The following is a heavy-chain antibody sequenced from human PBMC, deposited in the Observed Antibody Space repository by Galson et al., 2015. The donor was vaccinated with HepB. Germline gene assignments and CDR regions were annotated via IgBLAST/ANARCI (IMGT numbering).Heavy chain of an antibody. CDR2: IFPDDSDA. CDR3: ARPLAIAAAGKSSFDI. J-gene: IGHJ3*02. D-gene: IGHD6-13*01. V-gene: IGHV5-51*03. CDR1: GYDFTAYW. Sequence: SGAEVKKPGEPLKISCKGSGYDFTAYWIGWVRQMPGRGLEFMAIIFPDDSDARYSPSFTGQVTISADRSITTAYLQWSSLKASDSAVYYCARPLAIAAAGKSSFDIWGHGTLVTVSS.